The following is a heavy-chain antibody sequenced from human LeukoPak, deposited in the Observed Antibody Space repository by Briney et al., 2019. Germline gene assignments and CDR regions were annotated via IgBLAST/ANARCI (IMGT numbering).Heavy chain of an antibody. CDR1: GGSINIDNW. J-gene: IGHJ6*03. CDR2: IYHSGST. Sequence: SETLSLTCAVSGGSINIDNWWSWVRQPPGKGLEWIGEIYHSGSTNYNPSLKSRVTMSVDKSKNHFSLNLSSVTAADTAVYYCARPSGTFHYYYYMDVWGKGTTVTVSS. CDR3: ARPSGTFHYYYYMDV. V-gene: IGHV4-4*02. D-gene: IGHD3-10*01.